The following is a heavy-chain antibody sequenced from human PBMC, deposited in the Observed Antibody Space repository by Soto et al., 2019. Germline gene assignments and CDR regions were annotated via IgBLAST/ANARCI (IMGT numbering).Heavy chain of an antibody. D-gene: IGHD3-9*01. J-gene: IGHJ4*02. CDR2: INAGNGNT. CDR1: GYTFTSYA. CDR3: ARGGLRYFDWLLSFDY. Sequence: ASVKVSCKASGYTFTSYATHWVRQAPGQRLEWMGWINAGNGNTKYSQKFQGRVTITRDTSASTAYMELSSLRSEDTVVYYCARGGLRYFDWLLSFDYWGQGTLVTVSS. V-gene: IGHV1-3*01.